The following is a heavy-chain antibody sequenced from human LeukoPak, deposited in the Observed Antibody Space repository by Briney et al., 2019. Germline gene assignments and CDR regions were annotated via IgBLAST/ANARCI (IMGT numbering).Heavy chain of an antibody. J-gene: IGHJ3*02. CDR3: ASLNVDTAMVTRLDHDAFDI. Sequence: TLSLTCTVSGGSISSGSYYWSWIRQPAGKGLEWIGRIYTSGSTNYNPSLKSRVTISVDTSKNQFSLKLRSVTAADTAVYYCASLNVDTAMVTRLDHDAFDIWGQGTTVTVAS. CDR1: GGSISSGSYY. V-gene: IGHV4-61*02. CDR2: IYTSGST. D-gene: IGHD5-18*01.